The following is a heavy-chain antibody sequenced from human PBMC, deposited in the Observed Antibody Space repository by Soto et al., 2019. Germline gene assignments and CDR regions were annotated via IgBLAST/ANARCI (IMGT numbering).Heavy chain of an antibody. D-gene: IGHD6-6*01. CDR3: GKGKYSGSWYFDF. V-gene: IGHV3-23*01. J-gene: IGHJ4*02. Sequence: GGSLRLSCAASGFTFSSFAMSWVRQAPGKGLEWVSTITGSGGDTYSADSVKGRFTISRDNSKNTLYLQMNSLRAEDTALYYCGKGKYSGSWYFDFWGQGTLVTVSS. CDR2: ITGSGGDT. CDR1: GFTFSSFA.